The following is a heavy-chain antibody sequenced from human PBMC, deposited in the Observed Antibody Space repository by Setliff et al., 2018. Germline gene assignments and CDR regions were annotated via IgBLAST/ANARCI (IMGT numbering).Heavy chain of an antibody. V-gene: IGHV1-2*02. Sequence: ASVKVSCKASGYTFTAYYMHWVRQAPGLGREWMGWINPGSGATNLAQRFQGRVTMTSDTSISTAYLELRSLRSDDTAVYYCARGRVLATSEADLGDYWGQGTLVTVSS. CDR2: INPGSGAT. D-gene: IGHD6-19*01. J-gene: IGHJ4*02. CDR1: GYTFTAYY. CDR3: ARGRVLATSEADLGDY.